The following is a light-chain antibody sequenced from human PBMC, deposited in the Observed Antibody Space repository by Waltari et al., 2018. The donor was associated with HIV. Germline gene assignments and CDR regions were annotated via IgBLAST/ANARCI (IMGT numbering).Light chain of an antibody. J-gene: IGKJ2*01. CDR1: QSVLYSSNHKNY. Sequence: DIVMTQSPDSLAVSLGERATINCKSSQSVLYSSNHKNYLAWDQQKPGQPPKLLIYWASTRECGVPDRFSGSGSGTDFTLTISSLQAEDVAVYYCQQYYSTPRTFGQGTKLEIK. CDR2: WAS. V-gene: IGKV4-1*01. CDR3: QQYYSTPRT.